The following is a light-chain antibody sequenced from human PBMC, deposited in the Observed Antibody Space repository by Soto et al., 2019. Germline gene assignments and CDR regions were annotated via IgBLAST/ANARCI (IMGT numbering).Light chain of an antibody. J-gene: IGKJ1*01. CDR2: SAS. CDR3: QQYGYSFWT. Sequence: EIVLTQSPATLSLSPGDRATLSCGASQSVTNNYLAWYQQKPGQAPRLLIYSASSRATGIPDRFSGSGSGADYTLTISRLEPEDSAMYYCQQYGYSFWTFGQGTKVDIK. V-gene: IGKV3-20*01. CDR1: QSVTNNY.